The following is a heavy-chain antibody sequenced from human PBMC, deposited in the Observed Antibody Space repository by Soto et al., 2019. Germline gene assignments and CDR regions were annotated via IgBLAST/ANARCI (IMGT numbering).Heavy chain of an antibody. V-gene: IGHV4-59*01. CDR2: IYYSGST. Sequence: PSETLSLTCTVSGGSIISYYWSWIRQPPGKGLEWIGYIYYSGSTNYNPSLKSRVTISVDTSKNQFSLKLSSVTAADTAVYYCASGGGIAAAGTFDYWGQGTLVTVS. J-gene: IGHJ4*02. CDR3: ASGGGIAAAGTFDY. CDR1: GGSIISYY. D-gene: IGHD6-13*01.